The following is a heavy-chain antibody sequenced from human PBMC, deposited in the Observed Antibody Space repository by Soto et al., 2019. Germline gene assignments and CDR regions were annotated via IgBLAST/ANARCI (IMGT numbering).Heavy chain of an antibody. CDR3: AAFGVTIFGVVVYYGMDV. D-gene: IGHD3-3*01. CDR1: GFTFSSSS. Sequence: GGFVEGSRQASGFTFSSSSVQWVRQARGQRLEWIGWIVVGSGNTNYAQKFQERVTVTRDMSTSTAYMELSSLRSEDTAVYYCAAFGVTIFGVVVYYGMDVWG. CDR2: IVVGSGNT. J-gene: IGHJ6*02. V-gene: IGHV1-58*01.